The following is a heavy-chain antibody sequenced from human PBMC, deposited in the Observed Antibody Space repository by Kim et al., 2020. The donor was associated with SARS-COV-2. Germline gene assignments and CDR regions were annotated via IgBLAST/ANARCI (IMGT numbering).Heavy chain of an antibody. D-gene: IGHD7-27*01. J-gene: IGHJ4*02. CDR3: ARDESGLGYFDY. Sequence: GYADSVKGRFTISRDNAKNSLYLQMNSLRAEDTALYHCARDESGLGYFDYWGQGTLVTVSS. V-gene: IGHV3-20*01.